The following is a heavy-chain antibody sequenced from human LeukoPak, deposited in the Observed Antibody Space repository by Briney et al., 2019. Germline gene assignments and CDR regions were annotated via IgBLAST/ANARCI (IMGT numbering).Heavy chain of an antibody. CDR3: ARQRTVGATTSLDY. CDR1: GFTFSSYW. J-gene: IGHJ4*02. V-gene: IGHV3-7*02. Sequence: GGSLRLSCAASGFTFSSYWMSWVRQAPGKGLEWVANIKQDGSEKYYVDSVKGRFTISRDNAKNSLYLQMNSLRAEDTAIYYCARQRTVGATTSLDYWGQGTLVTVSS. CDR2: IKQDGSEK. D-gene: IGHD1-26*01.